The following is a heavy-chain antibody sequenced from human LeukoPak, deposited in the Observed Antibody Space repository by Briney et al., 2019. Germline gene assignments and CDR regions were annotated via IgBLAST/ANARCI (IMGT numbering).Heavy chain of an antibody. D-gene: IGHD6-13*01. CDR2: INQDGDEK. CDR1: GFTFRTYW. Sequence: PGGSLRLSCTASGFTFRTYWMNWVRQAPGKGLEWVAKINQDGDEKYYVGSVQGRFTISRDNANASVFLKLSSLRAEDTGVYYCARAEVEGSWSTFHYFYGMDVWGQGTTVTVSS. V-gene: IGHV3-7*01. J-gene: IGHJ6*02. CDR3: ARAEVEGSWSTFHYFYGMDV.